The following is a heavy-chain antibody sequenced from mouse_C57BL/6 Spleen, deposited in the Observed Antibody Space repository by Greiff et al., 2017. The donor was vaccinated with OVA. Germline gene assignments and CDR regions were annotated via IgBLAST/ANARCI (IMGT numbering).Heavy chain of an antibody. J-gene: IGHJ3*01. D-gene: IGHD1-1*01. CDR2: ISGGGGNT. V-gene: IGHV5-9*01. Sequence: EVKLVESGGGLVKPGGSLKLSCAASGFTFSSYTMSWVRQTPEKRLEWVATISGGGGNTYYPDSVKGRFTISRDNAKNTLYLQMSSLRSEDTALYYCARGYGSSYAFAYWGQGTLVTVSA. CDR3: ARGYGSSYAFAY. CDR1: GFTFSSYT.